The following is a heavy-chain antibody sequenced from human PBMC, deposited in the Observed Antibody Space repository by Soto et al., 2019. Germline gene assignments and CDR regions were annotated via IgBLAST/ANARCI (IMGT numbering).Heavy chain of an antibody. CDR1: GLGFTTYS. Sequence: GGSLRLSCSASGLGFTTYSMSWVRQPPGKGLEWVSYISSSSSTIYYADSVKGRFTISRDNSKNTLYLQMNSLRAEDTAVYYCAKESYNRRTDFDYWGQGTLVTVYS. CDR2: ISSSSSTI. J-gene: IGHJ4*02. V-gene: IGHV3-48*01. D-gene: IGHD3-10*01. CDR3: AKESYNRRTDFDY.